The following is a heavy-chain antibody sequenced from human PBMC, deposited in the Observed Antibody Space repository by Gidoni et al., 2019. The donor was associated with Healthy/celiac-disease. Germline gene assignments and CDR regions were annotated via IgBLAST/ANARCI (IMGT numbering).Heavy chain of an antibody. CDR2: IYTSGST. Sequence: QVPLQESGPGLVKPSETLSLTCPVSGGCISSYYWSWIRQPAGKGLEWIGRIYTSGSTNYNPSLTSRVTMSVDTSKNQFSRKLSSVTAADTAVYYCASTSYDFWSGYLSPGWFDPWGQGTLVTVSS. CDR3: ASTSYDFWSGYLSPGWFDP. CDR1: GGCISSYY. D-gene: IGHD3-3*01. V-gene: IGHV4-4*07. J-gene: IGHJ5*02.